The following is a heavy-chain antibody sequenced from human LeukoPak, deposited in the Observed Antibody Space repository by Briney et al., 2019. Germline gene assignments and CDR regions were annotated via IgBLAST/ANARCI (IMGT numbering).Heavy chain of an antibody. J-gene: IGHJ4*02. Sequence: SETLSLTCTVSGGSISSYYWSWIRQPAGKGLEWIGRIYTSGTTNYNPSLESRVTMSIDTSKNQFSLKLTSVTAADTAVYYCARDKRYYYDSSGYYFDSWGQGLLVTVSS. D-gene: IGHD3-22*01. CDR2: IYTSGTT. CDR1: GGSISSYY. V-gene: IGHV4-4*07. CDR3: ARDKRYYYDSSGYYFDS.